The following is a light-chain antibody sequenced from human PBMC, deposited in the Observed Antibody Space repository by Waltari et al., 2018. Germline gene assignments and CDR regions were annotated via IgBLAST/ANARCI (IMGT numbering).Light chain of an antibody. CDR1: SSDVGGYNY. Sequence: QSALTQPRSVSGSPGQSVTISCTGTSSDVGGYNYVSWYQQHPGKAPKLMLYDVRKRRSGVPELFSGSKSGNTASLTISGLQAEDEADYYCCSYAGSYPVVFGGGTKLTVL. CDR3: CSYAGSYPVV. V-gene: IGLV2-11*01. CDR2: DVR. J-gene: IGLJ2*01.